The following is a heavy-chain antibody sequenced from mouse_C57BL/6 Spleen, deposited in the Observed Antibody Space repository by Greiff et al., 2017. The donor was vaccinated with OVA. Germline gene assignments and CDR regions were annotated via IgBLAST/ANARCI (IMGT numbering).Heavy chain of an antibody. CDR2: ISYDGSN. CDR3: ARANWEDYYFDY. CDR1: GYSITSGYY. J-gene: IGHJ2*01. D-gene: IGHD4-1*01. Sequence: EVQVVESGPGLVKPSQSLSLTCSVTGYSITSGYYWNWIRQFPGNKLEWMGYISYDGSNNYNPSLKNRISITRDTSKNQFFLKLNSVTTEDTATYYCARANWEDYYFDYWGQGTTLTVSS. V-gene: IGHV3-6*01.